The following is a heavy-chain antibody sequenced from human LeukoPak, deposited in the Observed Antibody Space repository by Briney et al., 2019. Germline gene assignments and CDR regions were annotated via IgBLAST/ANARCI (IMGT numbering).Heavy chain of an antibody. V-gene: IGHV4-39*01. CDR1: GGSTSSSSYY. Sequence: NPSETLSLTCTVSGGSTSSSSYYLDWIRQPPGKGLEWIGSTYYVGSTYYNPSLKSRVTVSVDTSKNQFSLKLSSVTAADTAVYYCAARSPYLWGHGADYWGQGTVVTVSS. CDR3: AARSPYLWGHGADY. D-gene: IGHD2-21*01. J-gene: IGHJ4*02. CDR2: TYYVGST.